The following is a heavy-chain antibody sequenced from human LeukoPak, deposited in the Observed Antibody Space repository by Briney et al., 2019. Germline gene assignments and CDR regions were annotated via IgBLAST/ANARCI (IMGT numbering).Heavy chain of an antibody. J-gene: IGHJ4*02. CDR1: GFTFSSYW. Sequence: GGSLRLSCAASGFTFSSYWMSWVRQGPGKGLEWVASISSGSGFVFFAESLKGRFTISRDNSKNSLSLQMTSLRAEDTAVYYCAREKSVTLVRGPYNWGQGTLVTVAS. V-gene: IGHV3-21*01. D-gene: IGHD3-10*01. CDR3: AREKSVTLVRGPYN. CDR2: ISSGSGFV.